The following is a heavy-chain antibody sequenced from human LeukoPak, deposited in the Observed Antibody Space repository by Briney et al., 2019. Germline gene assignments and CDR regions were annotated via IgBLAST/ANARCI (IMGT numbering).Heavy chain of an antibody. CDR3: AKPIEYCSSTGCYGGFDY. V-gene: IGHV3-23*01. CDR1: GFTFSSYG. Sequence: GGSLRLSCAASGFTFSSYGMSWVRQAPGKGLEWVSAISGSGGSTYYADSVKGRFTVSRDNSKNTLYLQMNSLRAEHTAVYYCAKPIEYCSSTGCYGGFDYWGQGTLVTAPS. J-gene: IGHJ4*02. CDR2: ISGSGGST. D-gene: IGHD2-2*01.